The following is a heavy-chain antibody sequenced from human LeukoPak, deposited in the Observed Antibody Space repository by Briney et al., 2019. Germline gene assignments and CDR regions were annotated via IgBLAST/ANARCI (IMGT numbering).Heavy chain of an antibody. CDR3: TRDYSGSRNYYYYYGMHV. CDR2: RKQDGSEK. V-gene: IGHV3-7*01. CDR1: VFTHSNYW. Sequence: GGALRLSCASSVFTHSNYWMSGVRQAPAKGLEGVANRKQDGSEKYYVDSVKGRFTISRDNAKNSLYLQMNSLRAEDTAVYYCTRDYSGSRNYYYYYGMHVWGQGTTVTVSS. D-gene: IGHD3-10*01. J-gene: IGHJ6*02.